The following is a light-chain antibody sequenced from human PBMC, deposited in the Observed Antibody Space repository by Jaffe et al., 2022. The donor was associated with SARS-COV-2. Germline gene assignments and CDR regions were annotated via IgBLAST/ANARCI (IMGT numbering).Light chain of an antibody. J-gene: IGLJ2*01. CDR2: AKN. Sequence: SSELTQDPAVSVALGQTVRITCQGDSLRSYYASWYQQKPGQAPLLVIYAKNNRPSGIPDRFSGSSSGNTAFLTISGAQAEDEADYYCNSRDSSGYHLVFGGGTKLTVL. V-gene: IGLV3-19*01. CDR1: SLRSYY. CDR3: NSRDSSGYHLV.